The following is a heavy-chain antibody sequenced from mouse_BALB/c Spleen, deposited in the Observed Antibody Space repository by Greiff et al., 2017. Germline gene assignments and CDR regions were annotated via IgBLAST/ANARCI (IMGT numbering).Heavy chain of an antibody. J-gene: IGHJ3*01. D-gene: IGHD2-1*01. Sequence: QVQLKESGPGLVAPSQSLSITCTVSGFSLTSYDISWIRQPPGKGLEWLGVIWTGGGTNYNSAFMSRLSISKDNSKSQVFLKMNSLQTDDTAIYYCVRDLNGNYAYWGQGTLVTVSA. V-gene: IGHV2-9-2*01. CDR2: IWTGGGT. CDR1: GFSLTSYD. CDR3: VRDLNGNYAY.